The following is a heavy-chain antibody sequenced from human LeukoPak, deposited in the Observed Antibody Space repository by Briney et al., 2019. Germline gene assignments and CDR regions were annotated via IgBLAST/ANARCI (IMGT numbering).Heavy chain of an antibody. CDR2: ISSSTSYI. CDR3: ARAGGSTVSHSDY. V-gene: IGHV3-21*01. D-gene: IGHD4-17*01. CDR1: GFTFSSYS. J-gene: IGHJ4*02. Sequence: GGSLRLSCAASGFTFSSYSMNWIRQAPGEGLEWVSSISSSTSYIYYADSVKGRFTISKDNAKNSLCLQMNSLRAEDTAVYYCARAGGSTVSHSDYWGQGTLVTVSS.